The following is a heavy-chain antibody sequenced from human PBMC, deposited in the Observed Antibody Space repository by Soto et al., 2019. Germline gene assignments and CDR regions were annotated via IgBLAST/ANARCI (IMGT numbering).Heavy chain of an antibody. Sequence: PSETLSLTCTVSGGSISSSSYYWGWIRQPPGKGLEWIGSIYYSGSTYYNPSLKSRVTISVDTSKNQFSLKLSSVTAADTAVYYCARQVVDGTVTGTGSFDYWGQGTLVTVSS. D-gene: IGHD3-10*01. CDR2: IYYSGST. CDR3: ARQVVDGTVTGTGSFDY. V-gene: IGHV4-39*01. CDR1: GGSISSSSYY. J-gene: IGHJ4*02.